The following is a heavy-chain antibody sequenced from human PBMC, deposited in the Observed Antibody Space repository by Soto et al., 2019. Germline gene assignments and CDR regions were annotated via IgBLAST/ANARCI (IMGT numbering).Heavy chain of an antibody. D-gene: IGHD4-4*01. CDR1: GGSFSGYH. CDR2: TNPSGSI. V-gene: IGHV4-34*01. J-gene: IGHJ4*02. Sequence: VQLQQWGAGLLKPSETLSLTCAVYGGSFSGYHWSWFRQPPGKGLEWIGETNPSGSINYNPSLKSRVTISVDTSKNQFSLNLSSVTAADTAVYYCVTFVGATTVTRGSPRDYWGQGTLVTVSS. CDR3: VTFVGATTVTRGSPRDY.